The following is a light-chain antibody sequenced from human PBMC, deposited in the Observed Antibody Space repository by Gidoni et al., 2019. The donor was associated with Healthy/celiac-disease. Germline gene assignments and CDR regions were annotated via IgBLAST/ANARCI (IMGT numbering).Light chain of an antibody. Sequence: DIQMTQSPSSLSASVGGRVTITCRASPSISSYLSWYQQKPGKAPNLLIYAASSLQSGVPSRFSGSGSGTDFTLTISSLQPEYFATYYCQQSYSTPWTLGQGTKV. J-gene: IGKJ1*01. V-gene: IGKV1-39*01. CDR1: PSISSY. CDR3: QQSYSTPWT. CDR2: AAS.